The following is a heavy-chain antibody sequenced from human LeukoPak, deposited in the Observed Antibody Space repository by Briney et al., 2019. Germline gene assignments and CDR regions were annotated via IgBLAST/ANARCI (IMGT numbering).Heavy chain of an antibody. CDR2: MFYTGST. CDR3: ARYSAACFDY. J-gene: IGHJ4*02. D-gene: IGHD6-13*01. CDR1: GGSITSSSNF. Sequence: SETLSLTCTVSGGSITSSSNFWGWIRQPPGKGLEWIGTMFYTGSTYYNPSLKSRVTISVDTSKNQFSLKLSSVTAADTAVYYCARYSAACFDYWGQGTLVTVSS. V-gene: IGHV4-39*07.